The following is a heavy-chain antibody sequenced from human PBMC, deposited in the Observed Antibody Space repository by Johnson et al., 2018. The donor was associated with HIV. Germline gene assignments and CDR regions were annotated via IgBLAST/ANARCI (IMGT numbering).Heavy chain of an antibody. CDR2: ISYDGSNK. Sequence: VQLVESGGGVVQPGRSLRLSCAASGFTFSSYAMHWVRQAPGKGLEWVAVISYDGSNKYYADSVKGRFTISRDNSKNTLYLQMNSLRSEDTAVYYCAKEGEYFNDSSGFDAFDIWGQGTMVTVSS. D-gene: IGHD3-22*01. CDR3: AKEGEYFNDSSGFDAFDI. V-gene: IGHV3-30-3*01. CDR1: GFTFSSYA. J-gene: IGHJ3*02.